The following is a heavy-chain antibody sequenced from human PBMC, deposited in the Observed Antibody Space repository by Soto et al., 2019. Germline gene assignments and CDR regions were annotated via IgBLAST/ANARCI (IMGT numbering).Heavy chain of an antibody. V-gene: IGHV3-21*01. D-gene: IGHD6-19*01. CDR3: ARDLALAGNY. Sequence: GGSLRLSCAASGSTFSSYAMNWVRQTQEKGLEWVSSISSTSSYTHYSDSVKGRFTISRDNANNSLFLQMNSLRAEDTATYYCARDLALAGNYWGQGVQVTVSS. CDR1: GSTFSSYA. J-gene: IGHJ4*02. CDR2: ISSTSSYT.